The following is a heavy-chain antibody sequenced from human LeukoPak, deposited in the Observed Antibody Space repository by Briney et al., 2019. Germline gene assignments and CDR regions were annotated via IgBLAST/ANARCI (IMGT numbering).Heavy chain of an antibody. V-gene: IGHV3-23*01. J-gene: IGHJ4*02. CDR1: GFTFSSYA. CDR2: ISGSGGST. D-gene: IGHD1-26*01. Sequence: GGSLRLSCAASGFTFSSYAMSWVRQAPGKGLEWVSAISGSGGSTYYADSVKGRFTISRDNSKNTLYLQMNSLRAEDKAVYYCASSGSYLSYYFDYWGQGTLVTVSS. CDR3: ASSGSYLSYYFDY.